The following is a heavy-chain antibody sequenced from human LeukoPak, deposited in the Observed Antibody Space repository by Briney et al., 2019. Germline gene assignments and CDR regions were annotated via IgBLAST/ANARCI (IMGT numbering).Heavy chain of an antibody. Sequence: GGSLRLSCAASGFTFSSYSMHWVRQAPGKGLEWVSSISSSSSYIYYADSVKGRFTISRDNAKNSLYLQMNSLRAEDTAVYYSARASIAVAGTELYYYYGMDVWGQGTTVTVSS. CDR2: ISSSSSYI. CDR1: GFTFSSYS. J-gene: IGHJ6*02. V-gene: IGHV3-21*01. D-gene: IGHD6-19*01. CDR3: ARASIAVAGTELYYYYGMDV.